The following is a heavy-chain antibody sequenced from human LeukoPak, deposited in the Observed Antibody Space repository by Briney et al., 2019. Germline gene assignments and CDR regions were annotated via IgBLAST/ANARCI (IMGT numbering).Heavy chain of an antibody. Sequence: SVKVSCKASGGTFSSYAISWVRQAPGQGLEWMGGIIPIFGTANYAQKFQGGVTITTDESTSTAYMELSSLRSEDTAVYYCARAPRTSSSSAYYYMDVWGKGTTVTVSS. V-gene: IGHV1-69*05. CDR3: ARAPRTSSSSAYYYMDV. CDR1: GGTFSSYA. J-gene: IGHJ6*03. CDR2: IIPIFGTA. D-gene: IGHD6-6*01.